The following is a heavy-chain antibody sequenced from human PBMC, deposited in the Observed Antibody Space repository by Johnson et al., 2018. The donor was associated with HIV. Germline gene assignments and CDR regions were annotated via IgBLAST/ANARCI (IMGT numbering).Heavy chain of an antibody. CDR3: AREGATIEGRSTFDI. J-gene: IGHJ3*02. V-gene: IGHV3-30-3*01. D-gene: IGHD5-24*01. Sequence: QVQLVESGGGVVQPGRSLRLSCAASGFTFSSYAMHWVRQAPGTGLEWVAVISYDGSNKYYADSVKGRFTISRDNSKNTLYLQMNSLRAEDTAVYYCAREGATIEGRSTFDIWGPGTMVTVSS. CDR1: GFTFSSYA. CDR2: ISYDGSNK.